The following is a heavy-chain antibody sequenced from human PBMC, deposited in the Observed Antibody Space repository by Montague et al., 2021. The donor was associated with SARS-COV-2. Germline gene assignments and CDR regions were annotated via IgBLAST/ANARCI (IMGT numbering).Heavy chain of an antibody. Sequence: SETLSLTCTVSGGSITNNIDYWARIRQPPGKGLESIGSIYYTGNTYYNPSLKSRVTISVVTSKNHFTLKLSSVTAAETAVYYCSRLKRYFDSSGSPSAFDYWGQGTKVTVSS. CDR3: SRLKRYFDSSGSPSAFDY. CDR1: GGSITNNIDY. D-gene: IGHD3-22*01. CDR2: IYYTGNT. J-gene: IGHJ3*01. V-gene: IGHV4-39*02.